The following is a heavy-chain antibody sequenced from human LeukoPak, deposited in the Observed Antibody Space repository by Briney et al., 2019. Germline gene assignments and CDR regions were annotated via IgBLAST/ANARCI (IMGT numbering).Heavy chain of an antibody. Sequence: GGSLRLSCAASGFTFSSYSMNWVRQAPGKGLEWVSSISSSSSYMYYADSVKGRFTISRDNAKNSLYLQMNSLRAEDTAVYYCARDFTSPVYGDYAFDYWGQGTLVTVSS. CDR1: GFTFSSYS. D-gene: IGHD4-17*01. CDR2: ISSSSSYM. V-gene: IGHV3-21*01. CDR3: ARDFTSPVYGDYAFDY. J-gene: IGHJ4*02.